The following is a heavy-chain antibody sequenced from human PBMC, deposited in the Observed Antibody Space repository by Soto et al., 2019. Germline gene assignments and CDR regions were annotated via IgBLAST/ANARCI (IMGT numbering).Heavy chain of an antibody. V-gene: IGHV1-8*01. CDR2: MNHNSGNT. CDR3: ARRLESKGGINAMVRGVIITLGY. J-gene: IGHJ4*02. D-gene: IGHD3-10*01. Sequence: VSVTVSCKASGYTFTSHDINWVRQATGQGLEWMGWMNHNSGNTGYAQKFQGRVTMTRNTSISTAYMELSSLRSEDTAVYYCARRLESKGGINAMVRGVIITLGYWDQGTLVTVSS. CDR1: GYTFTSHD.